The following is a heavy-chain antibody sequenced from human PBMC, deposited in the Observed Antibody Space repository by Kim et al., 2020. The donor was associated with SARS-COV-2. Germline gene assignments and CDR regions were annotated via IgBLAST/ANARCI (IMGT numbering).Heavy chain of an antibody. J-gene: IGHJ3*02. CDR2: ISYDGSNK. Sequence: GGSLRLSCAASGFTFSSYGMHWVRQAPGKGLEWVAVISYDGSNKYYADSVKGRFTISRDNSKNTLYLQMNSLRAEDTAVYYCARGEIEKNGYSSSWYRVAAAFDIWGQGTMVTVSS. V-gene: IGHV3-33*05. CDR1: GFTFSSYG. D-gene: IGHD6-13*01. CDR3: ARGEIEKNGYSSSWYRVAAAFDI.